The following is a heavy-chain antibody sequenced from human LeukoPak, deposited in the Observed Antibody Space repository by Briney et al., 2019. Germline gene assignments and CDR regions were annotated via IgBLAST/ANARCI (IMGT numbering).Heavy chain of an antibody. CDR3: ARGEKDGGIWFDP. Sequence: SQTLSLTCAVSAGSISSGGYYWSWIRQPPGKGLEWIGYIYHSGSTYYNPSLKSRVTISVDRSKNQFSLELSSVTAADTAVYYCARGEKDGGIWFDPWGQGTLVTVSS. CDR1: AGSISSGGYY. D-gene: IGHD4-23*01. CDR2: IYHSGST. V-gene: IGHV4-30-2*01. J-gene: IGHJ5*02.